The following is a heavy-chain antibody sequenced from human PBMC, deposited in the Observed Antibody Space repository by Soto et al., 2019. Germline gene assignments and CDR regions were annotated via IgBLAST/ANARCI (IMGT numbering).Heavy chain of an antibody. J-gene: IGHJ4*02. D-gene: IGHD4-17*01. CDR3: ARRYGASFDY. CDR1: GGSISTYY. Sequence: SETLSLTCTVSGGSISTYYWSWIRQPPGKGLEWIGYIYYSGSTNYNPSLKSRVTISVDTSKNQFSLKLSSVTAADTAVYYCARRYGASFDYWGQGTLVTVS. V-gene: IGHV4-59*01. CDR2: IYYSGST.